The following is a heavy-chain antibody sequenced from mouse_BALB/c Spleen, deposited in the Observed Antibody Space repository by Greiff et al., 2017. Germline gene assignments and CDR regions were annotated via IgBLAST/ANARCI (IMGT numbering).Heavy chain of an antibody. V-gene: IGHV1-69*02. CDR1: GYTFTSYW. CDR3: ARHFDY. CDR2: IDPSDSYT. J-gene: IGHJ2*01. Sequence: QVQLKQPGAELVKPGASVKLSCKASGYTFTSYWMHWVKQRPGQGLEWIGEIDPSDSYTNYNQKFKGKATLTVDKSSSTAYMQLSSLTSEDSAVYYCARHFDYWGQGTTLTVSS.